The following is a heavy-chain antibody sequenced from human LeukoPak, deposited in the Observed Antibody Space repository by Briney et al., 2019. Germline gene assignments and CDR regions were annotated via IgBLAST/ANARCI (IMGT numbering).Heavy chain of an antibody. CDR2: INHSGST. CDR3: ARELTWSTFDI. J-gene: IGHJ3*02. D-gene: IGHD3-3*01. CDR1: GGSFSGYY. Sequence: SETLSLTCAVYGGSFSGYYWSWVRQPPGKGLEWIGEINHSGSTNYNPSLKSRVTISVDTSKNQFSLKLSSVTAADTAVYYCARELTWSTFDIWGQGTKVTVSS. V-gene: IGHV4-34*01.